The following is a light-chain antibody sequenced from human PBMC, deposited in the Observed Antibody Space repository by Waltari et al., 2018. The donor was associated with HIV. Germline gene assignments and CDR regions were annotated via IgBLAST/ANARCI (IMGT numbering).Light chain of an antibody. V-gene: IGLV3-21*02. CDR3: QVWDTSGDPWV. CDR2: DDH. CDR1: NIGSKR. J-gene: IGLJ3*02. Sequence: SYVLTQPPSVSVATGQTARITCEGNNIGSKRVQWYQQKPGQAPVLVVYDDHDRPSGIPERFSGSNSGNTATLTISMVEAGDEADYYCQVWDTSGDPWVFGGGTQLTVL.